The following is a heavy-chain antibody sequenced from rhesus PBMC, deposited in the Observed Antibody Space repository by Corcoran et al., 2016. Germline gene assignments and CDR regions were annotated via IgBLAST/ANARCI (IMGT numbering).Heavy chain of an antibody. CDR1: GGSISRSY. CDR2: IYGSGGNT. Sequence: QVQLQESGPGLVKPLETLSLTCAVSGGSISRSYRRWIRQAPGKGLEGFGRIYGSGGNTDYNPSLKSRVTISIDTSKNQFSLKLSSVTAADTAVYYCARISGSYYYFDYCGQGVLVTVSS. J-gene: IGHJ4*01. V-gene: IGHV4-160*01. CDR3: ARISGSYYYFDY. D-gene: IGHD3-16*01.